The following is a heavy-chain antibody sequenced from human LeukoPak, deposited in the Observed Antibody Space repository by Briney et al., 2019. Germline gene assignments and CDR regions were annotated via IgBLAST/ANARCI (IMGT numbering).Heavy chain of an antibody. Sequence: GGSLRLSCAASGFTFDDYGMSWVRQAPGKGLEWVSGINWNGGSTGYADSVKGRFTISRDNSKNTLYLQMNSLRAEDTAVYYCARDSDSSGYSMSWGQGTLVTVSS. CDR1: GFTFDDYG. V-gene: IGHV3-20*04. CDR2: INWNGGST. CDR3: ARDSDSSGYSMS. D-gene: IGHD3-22*01. J-gene: IGHJ5*02.